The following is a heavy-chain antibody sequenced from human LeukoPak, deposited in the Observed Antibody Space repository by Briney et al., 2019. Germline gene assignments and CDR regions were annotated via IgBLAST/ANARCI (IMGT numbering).Heavy chain of an antibody. CDR3: ARDGAGGPGPHYYYYMDV. J-gene: IGHJ6*03. CDR2: ISGSSSYI. Sequence: GGSLRLSCAASGFTFSSYSMNWVRQAPGKGLEWVSSISGSSSYIYYADSVKGRFTISRDNAKNSLYLQMNSLRAEDTAVYYCARDGAGGPGPHYYYYMDVWGKGTTVTISS. V-gene: IGHV3-21*01. D-gene: IGHD2-8*02. CDR1: GFTFSSYS.